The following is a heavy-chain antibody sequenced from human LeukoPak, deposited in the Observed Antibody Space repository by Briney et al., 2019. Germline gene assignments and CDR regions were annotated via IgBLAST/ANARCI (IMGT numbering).Heavy chain of an antibody. J-gene: IGHJ3*02. Sequence: GGSLRLSCAASGFTFSSYSMNWVRQAPGKGLERVSSISSRSNYIYYADSVKGRFTISRDNAKNSLDLQMNSLRAEDTAVYYCAREIIAAAVYDAFDIWGQGTMVTVSS. CDR3: AREIIAAAVYDAFDI. D-gene: IGHD6-25*01. CDR2: ISSRSNYI. CDR1: GFTFSSYS. V-gene: IGHV3-21*01.